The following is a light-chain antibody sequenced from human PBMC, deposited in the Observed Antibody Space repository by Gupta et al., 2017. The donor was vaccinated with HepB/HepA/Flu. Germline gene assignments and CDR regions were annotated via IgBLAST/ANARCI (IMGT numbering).Light chain of an antibody. CDR1: QSISSS. CDR2: DAS. CDR3: QQSYSTSYT. V-gene: IGKV1-39*01. J-gene: IGKJ2*01. Sequence: DIQMSPSPSSLPASVGDRVTITCRASQSISSSLNWYHGRPGKAPSLLIFDASSWQSGVPSRFSGSGSGTDFTLTISSLQPEDFAAYYCQQSYSTSYTFGQGTKLEIK.